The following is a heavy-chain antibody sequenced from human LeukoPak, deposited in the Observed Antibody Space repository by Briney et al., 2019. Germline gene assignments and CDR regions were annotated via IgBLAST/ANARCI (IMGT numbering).Heavy chain of an antibody. CDR3: ARSPYCSGGSCYSAYFDY. CDR2: IYYSGST. D-gene: IGHD2-15*01. CDR1: GGSISSGGYY. Sequence: PSQTLSLTCTVSGGSISSGGYYWSWIRQHPGKGLEWIGYIYYSGSTYYNPSLKSRVTISVDTSKNQFSLKLGSVTAADTAVYYCARSPYCSGGSCYSAYFDYWGQGTLVTVSS. J-gene: IGHJ4*02. V-gene: IGHV4-31*03.